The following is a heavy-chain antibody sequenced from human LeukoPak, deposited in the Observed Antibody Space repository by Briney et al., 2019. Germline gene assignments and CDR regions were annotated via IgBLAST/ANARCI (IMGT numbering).Heavy chain of an antibody. CDR1: GYTFTGYY. V-gene: IGHV1-2*02. CDR3: ARDEMDYYGSGSYYYDY. J-gene: IGHJ4*02. Sequence: ASVKVSCKASGYTFTGYYMHWVRQAPGQGLEWMGWINPNSGGTNYAQKFQGRVTMTRDTSVTTAYMELSRLRSDDTAVYYCARDEMDYYGSGSYYYDYWGQGTLVTVSS. CDR2: INPNSGGT. D-gene: IGHD3-10*01.